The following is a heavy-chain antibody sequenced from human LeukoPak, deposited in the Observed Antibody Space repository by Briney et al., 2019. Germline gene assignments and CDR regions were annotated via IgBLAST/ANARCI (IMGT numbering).Heavy chain of an antibody. V-gene: IGHV3-23*01. CDR3: ARDLGYYYDSSGYGTFDY. J-gene: IGHJ4*02. CDR2: ISGSGGST. Sequence: GGSLRLSCAASGFTFSSYGMHWVRQAPGKGLEWVSAISGSGGSTYYADSVKGRFTISRDNSKNTLYLQMNSLRAEDTAVYYCARDLGYYYDSSGYGTFDYWGQGTLVTVSS. D-gene: IGHD3-22*01. CDR1: GFTFSSYG.